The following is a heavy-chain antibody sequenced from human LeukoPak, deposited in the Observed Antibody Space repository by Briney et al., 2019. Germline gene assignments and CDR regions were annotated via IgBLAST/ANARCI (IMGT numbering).Heavy chain of an antibody. J-gene: IGHJ4*02. Sequence: SVKVSCKASGSTFSSYAISWVRQAPGQGLEWMGGIIPIFGTANYAQKFQGRVTITADESTSTAYMELSSLRSEDTAVYYCARGYSSSWYVKNYFDYWGQGTLVTVSS. V-gene: IGHV1-69*13. CDR3: ARGYSSSWYVKNYFDY. CDR2: IIPIFGTA. CDR1: GSTFSSYA. D-gene: IGHD6-13*01.